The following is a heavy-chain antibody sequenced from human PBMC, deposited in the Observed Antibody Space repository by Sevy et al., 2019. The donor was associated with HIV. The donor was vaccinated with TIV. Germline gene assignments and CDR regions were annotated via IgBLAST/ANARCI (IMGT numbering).Heavy chain of an antibody. Sequence: ASVKVSCKASGYTFTGYYMHWVRQAPGQGLEWMGWINPNRGGTNYAQKFQGRVTMTRDTSISTAYMELSRLRSDDTAVYYCARFDYYDSSGTDAFDIWGQGTMVTVSS. CDR2: INPNRGGT. D-gene: IGHD3-22*01. CDR3: ARFDYYDSSGTDAFDI. J-gene: IGHJ3*02. CDR1: GYTFTGYY. V-gene: IGHV1-2*02.